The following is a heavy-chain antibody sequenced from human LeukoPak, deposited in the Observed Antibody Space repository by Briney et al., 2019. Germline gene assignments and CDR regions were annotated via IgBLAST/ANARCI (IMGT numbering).Heavy chain of an antibody. CDR1: GYTFTDNY. D-gene: IGHD2-2*01. J-gene: IGHJ4*02. Sequence: ASVKVSCKASGYTFTDNYLHWVRQAPGQGLEWMGWINPNSGGTNFAQKFQGRVTMTRDKSINTAYMDLSRLRFDDTAFYYCARIRYCGGISCYYIDYWGQGTLVTVSS. V-gene: IGHV1-2*02. CDR3: ARIRYCGGISCYYIDY. CDR2: INPNSGGT.